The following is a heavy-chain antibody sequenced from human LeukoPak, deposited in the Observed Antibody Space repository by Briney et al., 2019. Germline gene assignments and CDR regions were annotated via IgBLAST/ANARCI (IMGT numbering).Heavy chain of an antibody. V-gene: IGHV1-2*02. J-gene: IGHJ4*02. CDR1: GYTFIGYY. D-gene: IGHD2-21*02. CDR3: ARVSKVVTAIAFDY. Sequence: GASVKVSCKASGYTFIGYYMHWVRQAPGQGLEWMGWINPNSGGTNYAQKFQGRVTMTRDTSISTAYIELSRLTSDDTAVYYCARVSKVVTAIAFDYWGQGNLVTVSS. CDR2: INPNSGGT.